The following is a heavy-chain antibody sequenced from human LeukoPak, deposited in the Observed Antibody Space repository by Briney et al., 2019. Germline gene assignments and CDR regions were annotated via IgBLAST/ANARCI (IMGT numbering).Heavy chain of an antibody. V-gene: IGHV1-2*06. CDR1: GYTFTGYY. Sequence: KPGASVKVSCKASGYTFTGYYMHWVRQAPGQGLEWMGRINPNSGGTNYAQKFQGRVTMTRDTSISTAYMELSRLRSDDTAVYYCARDLSCSSTSCYYYYGMDVWGQGTTVTVSS. D-gene: IGHD2-2*01. CDR2: INPNSGGT. CDR3: ARDLSCSSTSCYYYYGMDV. J-gene: IGHJ6*02.